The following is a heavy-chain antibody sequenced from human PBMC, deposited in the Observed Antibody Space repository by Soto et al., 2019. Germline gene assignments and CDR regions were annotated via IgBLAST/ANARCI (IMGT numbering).Heavy chain of an antibody. D-gene: IGHD3-22*01. CDR2: ISYDGSNK. J-gene: IGHJ4*02. CDR3: SRAFSYDSSVGPAYFDK. CDR1: GFTFSSYA. Sequence: PVGSLRLSCAASGFTFSSYAMHWVRQAPGKGLEWVAVISYDGSNKYYADSVKGRFTISRDNSKNTLYLQMNSPRAEDTAVYYCSRAFSYDSSVGPAYFDKWGQGTQVTVSS. V-gene: IGHV3-30-3*01.